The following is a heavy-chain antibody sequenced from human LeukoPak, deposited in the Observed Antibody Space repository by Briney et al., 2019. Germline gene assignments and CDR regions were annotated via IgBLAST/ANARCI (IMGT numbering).Heavy chain of an antibody. J-gene: IGHJ4*02. CDR2: IYHSGST. Sequence: SQTLSLTCTVSGYSISSGYYWGWIRQPPGKGLEWIGSIYHSGSTYYNPSLKSRVTISVDTSKNQFSLKLSSVTAADTAVYYCASQPDYGDLLFDYWGQGTLVTVSS. CDR1: GYSISSGYY. V-gene: IGHV4-38-2*02. D-gene: IGHD4-17*01. CDR3: ASQPDYGDLLFDY.